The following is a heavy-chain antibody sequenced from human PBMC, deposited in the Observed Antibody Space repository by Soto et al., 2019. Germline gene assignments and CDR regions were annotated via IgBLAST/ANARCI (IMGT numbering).Heavy chain of an antibody. D-gene: IGHD3-22*01. CDR2: ISGYNGNT. J-gene: IGHJ4*02. V-gene: IGHV1-18*04. Sequence: QVQLVQSGAEVKKPGASVKVSCKASGYTFTIYGISWVRQAPGQGLEWMGWISGYNGNTDYAQNLQDRVTLTTDASTSSVYMELRSLRSDDTAVYYGARVDYYDSSGDYGYWGQGTLITVSS. CDR3: ARVDYYDSSGDYGY. CDR1: GYTFTIYG.